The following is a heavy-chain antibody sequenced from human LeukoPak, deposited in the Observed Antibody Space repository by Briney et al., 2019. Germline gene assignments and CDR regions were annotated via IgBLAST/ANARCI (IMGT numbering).Heavy chain of an antibody. V-gene: IGHV4-31*03. CDR2: IFYSGNI. D-gene: IGHD3-3*01. J-gene: IGHJ5*02. CDR3: ARERGSDFWSGYYLWFDP. CDR1: GGSISSGSYS. Sequence: PSQTLSLTCTVSGGSISSGSYSWNWIRQHPGKGLEWIGYIFYSGNIYYNPSLKSRVTISVDTSKNQFSLKLSSVTAADTAVYYCARERGSDFWSGYYLWFDPWGQGTLVTVSS.